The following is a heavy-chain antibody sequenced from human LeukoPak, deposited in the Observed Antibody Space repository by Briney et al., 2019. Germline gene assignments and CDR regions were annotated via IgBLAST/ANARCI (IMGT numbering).Heavy chain of an antibody. CDR1: GGSVRSGSYS. Sequence: PSETLSLTCTVSGGSVRSGSYSWSWIRQPPGKGLEWIGNIYNSGSTNNNPSLKSRVTISVDTSKNQFSLKLRSVTAADTAVYYCARDPLSTVVTPLRHFDLWGRGTLVTVSS. J-gene: IGHJ2*01. D-gene: IGHD4-23*01. CDR3: ARDPLSTVVTPLRHFDL. CDR2: IYNSGST. V-gene: IGHV4-61*01.